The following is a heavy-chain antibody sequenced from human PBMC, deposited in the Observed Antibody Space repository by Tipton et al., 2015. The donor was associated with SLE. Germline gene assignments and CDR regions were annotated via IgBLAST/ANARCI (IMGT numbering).Heavy chain of an antibody. CDR3: ARGRELTKGAFDI. J-gene: IGHJ3*02. V-gene: IGHV4-34*01. D-gene: IGHD1-26*01. Sequence: TLSLTCAVYGGSFSGYYWSWIRQPPGKGLEWIGYIYYSGSTYYNPSLKSRVTISVDTSKNQFSLKLSSVTAADTAVYYCARGRELTKGAFDIWGQGTMVTVSS. CDR1: GGSFSGYY. CDR2: IYYSGST.